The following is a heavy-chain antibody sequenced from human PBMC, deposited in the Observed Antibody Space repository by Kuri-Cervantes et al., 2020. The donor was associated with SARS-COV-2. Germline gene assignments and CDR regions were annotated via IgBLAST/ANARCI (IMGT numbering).Heavy chain of an antibody. Sequence: ASVKVSCKASGYTFTSYDINWVRQAPGQGLEWMGWINPNSGGTNYAQKFQGRVTMTRDTSISTAYMELSRLRSDDTAVYYCTGGEYCSSTSCYKDAFDIWGQGTMVTVSS. CDR2: INPNSGGT. D-gene: IGHD2-2*02. CDR1: GYTFTSYD. CDR3: TGGEYCSSTSCYKDAFDI. J-gene: IGHJ3*02. V-gene: IGHV1-2*02.